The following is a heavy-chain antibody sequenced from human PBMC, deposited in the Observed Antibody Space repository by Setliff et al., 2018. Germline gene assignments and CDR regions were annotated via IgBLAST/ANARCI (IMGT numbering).Heavy chain of an antibody. V-gene: IGHV4-31*03. CDR1: GGSISSGGYY. CDR3: ARVSQLVVLSLYYYYGMDV. CDR2: IYYSGST. J-gene: IGHJ6*02. Sequence: SETLSLTCTVSGGSISSGGYYWSWIRQHPGKGLEWIGYIYYSGSTYYNPSLKSRVTISVDTSKNQFSLKLSSVTAADTAVYYCARVSQLVVLSLYYYYGMDVWGQGTTVTVPS. D-gene: IGHD6-6*01.